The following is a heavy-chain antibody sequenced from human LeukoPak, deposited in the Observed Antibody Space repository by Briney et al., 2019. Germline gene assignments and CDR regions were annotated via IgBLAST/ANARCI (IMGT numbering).Heavy chain of an antibody. V-gene: IGHV1-2*02. D-gene: IGHD3-22*01. CDR1: GYTFTSYY. CDR3: ARDLDSSGYFKPLDY. J-gene: IGHJ4*02. Sequence: ASVKVSCKASGYTFTSYYMHWVRQAPGQGLEWMGWINPNSGGTNYAQKFQGRVTMARDTSISTAYMELSRLRSDDTAVYYCARDLDSSGYFKPLDYWGQGTLVTVSS. CDR2: INPNSGGT.